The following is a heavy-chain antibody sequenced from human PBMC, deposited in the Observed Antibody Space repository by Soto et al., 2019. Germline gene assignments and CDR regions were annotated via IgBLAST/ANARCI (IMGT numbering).Heavy chain of an antibody. CDR3: ARKVAGTLGQ. CDR1: GFTFSSNT. J-gene: IGHJ4*02. CDR2: ISSSGTI. Sequence: EVQLVESGGGLVQPGGSLRLSCAASGFTFSSNTMNWVRQAPGKGLEWVSYISSSGTIHYADSVKDRFTISRDNAKNSLYLQMNSLRGDDTAVYYCARKVAGTLGQWGQGTLVTVSS. V-gene: IGHV3-48*01. D-gene: IGHD6-19*01.